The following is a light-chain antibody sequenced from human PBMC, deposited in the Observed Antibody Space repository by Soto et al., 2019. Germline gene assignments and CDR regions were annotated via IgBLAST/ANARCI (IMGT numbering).Light chain of an antibody. CDR3: QQSNSSPWT. J-gene: IGKJ1*01. Sequence: IQMTQSPSSLSASVLDIVTITCLATQSVGRYVDWYQQKPGQAPNLLISTSSSLQSGVPSRFSGSGSETEFTLTISSLQPEDFATYSCQQSNSSPWTFGQGTKVDIK. CDR2: TSS. V-gene: IGKV1-39*01. CDR1: QSVGRY.